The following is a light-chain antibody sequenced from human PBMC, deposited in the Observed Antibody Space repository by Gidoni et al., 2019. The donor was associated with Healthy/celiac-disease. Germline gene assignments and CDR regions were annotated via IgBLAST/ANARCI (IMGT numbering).Light chain of an antibody. CDR2: GAS. CDR1: QSVLYSSNNKNY. Sequence: DIVMTQSPDSLPVPLGERATINCKSSQSVLYSSNNKNYLAWYQQKPGQPPKLLIYGASTRESGVPDRFSGSGSGTDFTLTISSLQAEDVAVYYCQQYYSTPPTFGQGTKVEIK. CDR3: QQYYSTPPT. V-gene: IGKV4-1*01. J-gene: IGKJ1*01.